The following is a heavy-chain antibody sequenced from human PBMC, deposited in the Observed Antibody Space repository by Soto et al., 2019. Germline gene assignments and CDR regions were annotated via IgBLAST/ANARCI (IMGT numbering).Heavy chain of an antibody. CDR2: IYSIGST. CDR3: RRSSRYSTDV. Sequence: QLQLQESGPGLVKPSETLALTCPVSGGSISSSSYWCWIRQHPGKGLEGIGSIYSIGSTYYNPSLKRRVTISVDTSKNQFSLKLSSVTAADTSVYYCRRSSRYSTDVWGQGTMVTVSS. D-gene: IGHD6-13*01. V-gene: IGHV4-39*01. J-gene: IGHJ6*02. CDR1: GGSISSSSY.